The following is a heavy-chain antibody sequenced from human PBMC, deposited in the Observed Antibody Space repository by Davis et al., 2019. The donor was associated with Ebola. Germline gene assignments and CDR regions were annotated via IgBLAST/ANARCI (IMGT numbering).Heavy chain of an antibody. D-gene: IGHD1-1*01. Sequence: AASVKVSCKASGYTFTSYGISWVRQAPGQGLEWMGWISAYNGNTNYAQKLQGRVTMTTDTSTSTAYMEVGSLRSDDTAVYYCARAQFPTTNDHWGQGTLVTVSS. CDR3: ARAQFPTTNDH. J-gene: IGHJ4*02. CDR2: ISAYNGNT. V-gene: IGHV1-18*01. CDR1: GYTFTSYG.